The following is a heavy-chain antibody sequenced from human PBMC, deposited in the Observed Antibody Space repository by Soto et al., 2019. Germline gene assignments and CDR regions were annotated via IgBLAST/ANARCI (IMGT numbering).Heavy chain of an antibody. CDR3: ARSVGYNWNGHFDY. CDR2: TYYRSKWYN. V-gene: IGHV6-1*01. CDR1: GDSVSTNSAA. D-gene: IGHD1-1*01. J-gene: IGHJ4*02. Sequence: SQTLSLTCAISGDSVSTNSAAWNWIRQSPSRGLEWLGRTYYRSKWYNDYAVSVKSRITINPETSKNQFSPQLNSVTAEDTAVYYCARSVGYNWNGHFDYWGQGALVTVSS.